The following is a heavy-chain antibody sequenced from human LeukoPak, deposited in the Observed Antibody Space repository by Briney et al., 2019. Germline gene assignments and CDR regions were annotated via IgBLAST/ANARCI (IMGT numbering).Heavy chain of an antibody. CDR2: IDTAGDT. V-gene: IGHV3-13*01. CDR3: ARGKYCYDSSGYLAP. J-gene: IGHJ5*02. Sequence: GGSLRLSCAASGFTFSSYDMHWVRQATGKGLEWVSAIDTAGDTYYPGSVKGRFTISREDAKNSLYLQMNSLRAGDTAVYYCARGKYCYDSSGYLAPWGQGTLVTVSS. D-gene: IGHD3-22*01. CDR1: GFTFSSYD.